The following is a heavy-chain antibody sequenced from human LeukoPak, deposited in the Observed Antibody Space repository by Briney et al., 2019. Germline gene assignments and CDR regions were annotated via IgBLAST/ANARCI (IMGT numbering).Heavy chain of an antibody. D-gene: IGHD2-2*01. Sequence: GESMHLYCNGSRYSFTSYWIGWVRQMPREGLDWMGIMYPGDSYTRYSPPFQGQVPISAHQSISTADLQWSSLKASDTAMYYCARLHTRMPLWRRGTRLTV. V-gene: IGHV5-51*01. J-gene: IGHJ4*02. CDR2: MYPGDSYT. CDR1: RYSFTSYW. CDR3: ARLHTRMPL.